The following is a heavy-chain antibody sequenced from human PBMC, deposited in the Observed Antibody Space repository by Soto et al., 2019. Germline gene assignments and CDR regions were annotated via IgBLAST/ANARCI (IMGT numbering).Heavy chain of an antibody. D-gene: IGHD6-19*01. V-gene: IGHV3-23*01. CDR2: ISGSGGST. J-gene: IGHJ4*02. CDR1: GFTFSSYA. Sequence: GGSLRLSCAASGFTFSSYAMSWVRQAPGKGLEWVSAISGSGGSTYYADSVKGRFTISRDNSKNTLYLQMNSLRAEDTAVYYCAGGSIAVAGNQSGEYFDYWGQGTLVTVSS. CDR3: AGGSIAVAGNQSGEYFDY.